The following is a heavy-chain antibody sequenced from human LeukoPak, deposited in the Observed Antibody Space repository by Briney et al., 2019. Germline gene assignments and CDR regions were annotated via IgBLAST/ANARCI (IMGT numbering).Heavy chain of an antibody. J-gene: IGHJ4*02. CDR3: ARERQNKDFWSGGDY. D-gene: IGHD3-3*01. CDR2: IYSGGST. V-gene: IGHV3-53*01. CDR1: GFTVNSNY. Sequence: PGGSLRLSCAASGFTVNSNYMNWVRQAPGKGLEWVSVIYSGGSTYYADSVKGRFTISRDNSKNTLYLQMNSLRAEDTAVYYCARERQNKDFWSGGDYWGQGTLVTVSS.